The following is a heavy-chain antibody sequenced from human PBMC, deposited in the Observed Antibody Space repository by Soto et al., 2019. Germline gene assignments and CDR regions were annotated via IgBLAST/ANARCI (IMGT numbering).Heavy chain of an antibody. J-gene: IGHJ4*02. V-gene: IGHV3-48*02. CDR1: GFTFSSYS. Sequence: GGSLRLSCVASGFTFSSYSMNWVRQAPGKGLEWVSYISSSSSTIYYADSVKGRFTISRDNAKNSLYLQMNSLRDEETAVYYCAREALWFGELLYRYFDYWGQGTLVTVSS. D-gene: IGHD3-10*01. CDR2: ISSSSSTI. CDR3: AREALWFGELLYRYFDY.